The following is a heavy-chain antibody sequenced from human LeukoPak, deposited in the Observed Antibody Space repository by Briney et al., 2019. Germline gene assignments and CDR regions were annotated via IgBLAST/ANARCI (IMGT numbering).Heavy chain of an antibody. CDR3: ARLSGYSSGHYYSDY. J-gene: IGHJ4*02. CDR2: IYYRGST. V-gene: IGHV4-59*01. Sequence: SETLSLTCTVSGGSISSDYWSWIRQPPGKGLEWIGYIYYRGSTNYNPSLKSRVTISVDTSKNQFSLKLGSVTAADTAVYYCARLSGYSSGHYYSDYWGQGTLVTVSS. CDR1: GGSISSDY. D-gene: IGHD3-22*01.